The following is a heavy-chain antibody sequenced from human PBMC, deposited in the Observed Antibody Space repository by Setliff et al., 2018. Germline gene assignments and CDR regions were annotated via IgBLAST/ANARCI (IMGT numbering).Heavy chain of an antibody. J-gene: IGHJ5*02. CDR2: INPKSGVT. D-gene: IGHD6-13*01. Sequence: ASVKVSCKASGYSFSDLYIHWVRQVPGRGPEWMGSINPKSGVTRYVQKFQGRVTITRDTSISTAYMELSSLRSDDTAVCYCARDGISWLNWLDPWGQGTPVTVSS. CDR3: ARDGISWLNWLDP. V-gene: IGHV1-2*02. CDR1: GYSFSDLY.